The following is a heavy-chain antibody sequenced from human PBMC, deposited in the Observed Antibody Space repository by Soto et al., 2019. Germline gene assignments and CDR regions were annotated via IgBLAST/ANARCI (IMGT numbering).Heavy chain of an antibody. Sequence: GESLKISCKGSGYSFTSYWISWVRQMPGKGLEWMGRIDPSDSYTNYSPSFQGHVTISADKSISTAYLQWSSLKASDTAMYYCATHTQLEHYPPDYYYGMDVWGQGTTVTVSS. CDR3: ATHTQLEHYPPDYYYGMDV. V-gene: IGHV5-10-1*01. CDR1: GYSFTSYW. CDR2: IDPSDSYT. D-gene: IGHD1-1*01. J-gene: IGHJ6*02.